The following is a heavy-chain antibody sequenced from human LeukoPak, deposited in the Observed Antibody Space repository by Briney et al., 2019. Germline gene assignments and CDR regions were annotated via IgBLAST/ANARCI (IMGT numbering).Heavy chain of an antibody. V-gene: IGHV3-23*01. CDR2: ISGSGGST. CDR1: GFTFSSYA. CDR3: AKGLSSGSYLYFDY. D-gene: IGHD1-26*01. Sequence: GGSLRLSCAASGFTFSSYAMSWVRQTPGKGLEWVSAISGSGGSTYYTDSVKGRFTISRDNSKNTLYLQMNSLRAEDTAVYYCAKGLSSGSYLYFDYWGQGTLVTVSS. J-gene: IGHJ4*02.